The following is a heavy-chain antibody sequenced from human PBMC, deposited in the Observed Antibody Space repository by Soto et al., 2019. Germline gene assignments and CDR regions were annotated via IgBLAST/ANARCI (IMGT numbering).Heavy chain of an antibody. D-gene: IGHD3-22*01. Sequence: GESLKISCKGSGYSFTSYWIGWVRQMPGKGLEWMGIIYPGDSDTRYSPSFQGQVTISADKSISTAYLQWSSLKASDTAMYYCGGRVGDRGFFYDSSGYYLFDPWGQGTLVPVPS. V-gene: IGHV5-51*01. CDR2: IYPGDSDT. CDR3: GGRVGDRGFFYDSSGYYLFDP. CDR1: GYSFTSYW. J-gene: IGHJ5*02.